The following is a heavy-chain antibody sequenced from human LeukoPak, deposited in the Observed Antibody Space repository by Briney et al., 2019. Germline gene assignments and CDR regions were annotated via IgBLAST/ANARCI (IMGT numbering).Heavy chain of an antibody. CDR1: GDSVSSNSAA. V-gene: IGHV6-1*01. CDR3: ARATSDYYGMDV. CDR2: TYYRSKWYN. J-gene: IGHJ6*02. Sequence: SQTLSLTCAISGDSVSSNSAAWHWIRRSPSRGLEWLGRTYYRSKWYNYYAVSVKSRITINPDTSKNQFCLQLNSVTPEDTAVYYCARATSDYYGMDVWGQGTTVTVSS.